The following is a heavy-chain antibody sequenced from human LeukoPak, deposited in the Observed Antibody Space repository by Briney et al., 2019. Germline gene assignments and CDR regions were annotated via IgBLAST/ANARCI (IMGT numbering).Heavy chain of an antibody. CDR1: EFTFGDHG. CDR3: ARAPYYDFILDY. CDR2: IRSKTYGGGI. Sequence: PGRSLRLSCTTSEFTFGDHGLSWFRQGPGKGLEWVGFIRSKTYGGGIEYAASVKGRFTISRDDSKSIAYLQMNGLKTEDTAVYYCARAPYYDFILDYWGQGTLVTVSS. V-gene: IGHV3-49*03. D-gene: IGHD3-3*01. J-gene: IGHJ4*02.